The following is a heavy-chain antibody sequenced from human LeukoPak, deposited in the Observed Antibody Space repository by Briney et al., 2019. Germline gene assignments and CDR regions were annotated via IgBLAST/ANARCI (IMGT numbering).Heavy chain of an antibody. CDR2: IYTSVST. D-gene: IGHD3-16*01. J-gene: IGHJ2*01. V-gene: IGHV4-4*07. CDR3: ARGDRPFYVSPDYWYFDL. CDR1: GGSISSYY. Sequence: SETLSLTSTVPGGSISSYYWSWIRQPAGKGLEWIGRIYTSVSTNYNPSLKSRVTMSVDTSKNQFSLKLSSVTAADTAVYYCARGDRPFYVSPDYWYFDLWGRGTLVTVSS.